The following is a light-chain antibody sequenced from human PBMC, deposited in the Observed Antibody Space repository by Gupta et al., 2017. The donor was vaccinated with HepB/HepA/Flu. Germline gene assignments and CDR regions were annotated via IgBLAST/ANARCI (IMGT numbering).Light chain of an antibody. CDR1: QSISSY. V-gene: IGKV1-39*01. J-gene: IGKJ4*01. CDR3: LQSDGTPLT. Sequence: DIQMTQSPSSLSASVGDRVTITCRASQSISSYLNWYQQKPGKAPKLLIYAASSLQSGVPSRFSGSGSGTDFTLTISSLQPEDFATYYCLQSDGTPLTFGGGTRLEMK. CDR2: AAS.